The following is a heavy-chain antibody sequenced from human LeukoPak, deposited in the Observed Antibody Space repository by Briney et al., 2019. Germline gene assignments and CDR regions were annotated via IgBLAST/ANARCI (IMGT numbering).Heavy chain of an antibody. J-gene: IGHJ4*02. D-gene: IGHD1-26*01. CDR3: AKDEGGIGIVGATTYPDY. CDR1: GFTFSSYG. CDR2: ISYDGSNK. Sequence: GGSLRLSCAASGFTFSSYGMHWVRQAPGKGLEWVAVISYDGSNKYYADSVKGRFTISRDNSKNTLYLQMNSLRAEDTAVYYCAKDEGGIGIVGATTYPDYWGQGTLVTVSS. V-gene: IGHV3-30*18.